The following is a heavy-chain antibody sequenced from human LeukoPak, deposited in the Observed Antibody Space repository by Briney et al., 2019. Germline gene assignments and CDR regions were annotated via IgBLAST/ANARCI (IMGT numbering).Heavy chain of an antibody. Sequence: SETLSLTCAVYGGSFSGYYWSWIRQPPGKGLEWIGEINHSGSTNYNPSLKSRVTISVDTSKNQFSLKLSSVTAADTAVYYCARGKGGWFDPWGQGTLVTVPS. J-gene: IGHJ5*02. V-gene: IGHV4-34*01. CDR3: ARGKGGWFDP. D-gene: IGHD3-16*01. CDR1: GGSFSGYY. CDR2: INHSGST.